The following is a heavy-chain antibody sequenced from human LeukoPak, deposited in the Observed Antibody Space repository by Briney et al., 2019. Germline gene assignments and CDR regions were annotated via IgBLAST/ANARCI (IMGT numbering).Heavy chain of an antibody. J-gene: IGHJ4*02. CDR1: GYTFTSYG. V-gene: IGHV1-18*01. CDR2: ISAYNGNT. Sequence: GASVEVSCKATGYTFTSYGISWVRQAPGHGLEWMGWISAYNGNTNYAQKLQGRVTITTDTSTSTAYMELRSLRSDDTAVYYCARDFDFWSGSLVYWGQGTLVTVSS. CDR3: ARDFDFWSGSLVY. D-gene: IGHD3-3*01.